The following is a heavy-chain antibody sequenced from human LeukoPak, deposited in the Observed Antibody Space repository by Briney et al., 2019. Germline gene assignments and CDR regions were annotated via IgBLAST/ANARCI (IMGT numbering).Heavy chain of an antibody. CDR3: ARGDYGDYVSNWFDP. Sequence: SETLSLTCAVYGGSFSGYYWSWIRQPPGKGLEWIGEINHSGSPNYNPSLKSRVTISVDTSKNQFSLKLSSVTAADTAVYYCARGDYGDYVSNWFDPWGQGTLVTVSS. V-gene: IGHV4-34*01. J-gene: IGHJ5*02. CDR1: GGSFSGYY. CDR2: INHSGSP. D-gene: IGHD4-17*01.